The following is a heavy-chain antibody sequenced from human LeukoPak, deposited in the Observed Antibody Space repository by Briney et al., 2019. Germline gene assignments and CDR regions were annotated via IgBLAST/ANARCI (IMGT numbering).Heavy chain of an antibody. CDR3: ARTVCSSTSCWSDY. J-gene: IGHJ4*02. CDR2: IYYSGST. CDR1: GGSISSYY. V-gene: IGHV4-59*01. D-gene: IGHD2-2*01. Sequence: SETLSLTCTVSGGSISSYYWSWIRQPPGEGLEWIGYIYYSGSTNYNTSLKSRDTISRDTSKTQFSPKLSSVTAEDTAVYYCARTVCSSTSCWSDYGGEGTPVT.